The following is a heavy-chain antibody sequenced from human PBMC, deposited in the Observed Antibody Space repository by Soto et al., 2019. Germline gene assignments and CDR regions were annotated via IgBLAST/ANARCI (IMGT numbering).Heavy chain of an antibody. CDR1: GFDFSNYV. Sequence: GGSLRLSCAASGFDFSNYVLHWVRQAPGKGLEWVAVMSFDGSDIYYADSVKGRFTISRDNSKNTLYLQMNNLRPEDTAVYYCAGVWRAILLLVALDHWRQGTLVTVSS. V-gene: IGHV3-30*03. D-gene: IGHD2-8*02. CDR2: MSFDGSDI. J-gene: IGHJ4*02. CDR3: AGVWRAILLLVALDH.